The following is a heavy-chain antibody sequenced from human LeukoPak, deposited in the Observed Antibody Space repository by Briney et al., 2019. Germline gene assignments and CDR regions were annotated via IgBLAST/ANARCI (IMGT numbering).Heavy chain of an antibody. CDR1: GGNFNNFA. CDR3: ARDSGHGVLVPRGFDI. J-gene: IGHJ3*02. D-gene: IGHD2-8*02. Sequence: SVKVSCKASGGNFNNFAVTWVRQAPGQGLVWVGRIIPLSGTANFAQEFQGRVSITADKSTSTAYMELRSLRSEDPAVYYCARDSGHGVLVPRGFDIWGQGTMVTVSS. V-gene: IGHV1-69*06. CDR2: IIPLSGTA.